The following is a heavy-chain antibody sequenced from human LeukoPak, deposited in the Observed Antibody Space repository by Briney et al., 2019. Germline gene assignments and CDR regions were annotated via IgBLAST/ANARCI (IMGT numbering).Heavy chain of an antibody. Sequence: AASVKVSCKASGYTFTGYYMHWVRQAPGQGLEWMGWINPNNGGTDYAQKFQGRVTMTRDTSISTAYMELSRLRSDDTAVYYCARVLPGDGYSYGYWGQGTLVTVSS. CDR3: ARVLPGDGYSYGY. J-gene: IGHJ4*02. CDR2: INPNNGGT. D-gene: IGHD5-18*01. CDR1: GYTFTGYY. V-gene: IGHV1-2*02.